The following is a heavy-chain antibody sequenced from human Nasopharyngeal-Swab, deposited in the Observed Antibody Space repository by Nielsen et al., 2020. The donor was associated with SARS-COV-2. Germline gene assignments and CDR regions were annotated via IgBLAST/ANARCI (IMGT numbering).Heavy chain of an antibody. V-gene: IGHV3-21*01. D-gene: IGHD2/OR15-2a*01. J-gene: IGHJ4*02. CDR2: TSSSSSYI. CDR3: ASLLAPFDY. Sequence: VRQAPGKGLEWVSSTSSSSSYIYYADSVKGRFTISRDNAKNSLYLQMNSLRAEDTAVYYCASLLAPFDYWGQGTLVTVSS.